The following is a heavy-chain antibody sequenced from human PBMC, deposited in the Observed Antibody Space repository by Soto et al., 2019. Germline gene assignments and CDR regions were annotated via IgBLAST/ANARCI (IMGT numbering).Heavy chain of an antibody. Sequence: ASVKVSCKASGYTFTSYGISWVRQAPGQGLEWMGWISAYNGNTNYAQKLQGRVTMTTDTSTSTAYMELRSLRSDDTAVYYCASFQVWSGYSYYYYYYGMDVWGQGTTVTVSS. V-gene: IGHV1-18*01. CDR2: ISAYNGNT. D-gene: IGHD3-3*01. CDR3: ASFQVWSGYSYYYYYYGMDV. CDR1: GYTFTSYG. J-gene: IGHJ6*02.